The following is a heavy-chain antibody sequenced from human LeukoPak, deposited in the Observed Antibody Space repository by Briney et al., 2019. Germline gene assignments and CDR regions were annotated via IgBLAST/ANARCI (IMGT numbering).Heavy chain of an antibody. CDR1: GGSISSNNDHY. D-gene: IGHD6-13*01. V-gene: IGHV4-30-4*08. J-gene: IGHJ4*02. Sequence: PSETLSLTCTVSGGSISSNNDHYWSWIRQSPGKGLEWIGYIYFSGTTYYNASLKSRVTISVDRSKNQFSLKLSSVTAADTAVYYCASFIAAAGLYYFDYWGQGTLVTVSS. CDR3: ASFIAAAGLYYFDY. CDR2: IYFSGTT.